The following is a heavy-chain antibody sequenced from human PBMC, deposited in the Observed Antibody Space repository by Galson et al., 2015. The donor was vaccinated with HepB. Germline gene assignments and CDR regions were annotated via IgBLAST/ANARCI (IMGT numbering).Heavy chain of an antibody. CDR3: ARASSIAAAGTRGFYFDY. V-gene: IGHV1-2*04. CDR2: INPNSGGT. CDR1: GYTFTGYY. Sequence: SVKVSCKASGYTFTGYYMHWVRQAPGQGLEWMGWINPNSGGTNYAQKFQGWVTMTRDTSISTAYMELSRLRSDDTAVYYCARASSIAAAGTRGFYFDYWGQGTLVTVSS. D-gene: IGHD6-13*01. J-gene: IGHJ4*02.